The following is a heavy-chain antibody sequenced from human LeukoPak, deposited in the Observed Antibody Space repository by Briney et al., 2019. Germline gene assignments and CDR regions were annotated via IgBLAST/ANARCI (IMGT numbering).Heavy chain of an antibody. Sequence: GGSLRLSCTASGFTFGDYSLTWFRQAPGKGLEWVSYISSSGSTIYYADSVKGRFTISRDNAKNSLYLQMNSLRAEDTAVYYCASLRITAIKDYWGQGTLVTVSS. CDR3: ASLRITAIKDY. D-gene: IGHD5-18*01. V-gene: IGHV3-48*03. J-gene: IGHJ4*02. CDR1: GFTFGDYS. CDR2: ISSSGSTI.